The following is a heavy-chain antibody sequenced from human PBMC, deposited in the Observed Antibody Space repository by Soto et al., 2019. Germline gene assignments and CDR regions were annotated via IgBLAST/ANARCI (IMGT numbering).Heavy chain of an antibody. Sequence: SVKVSCKASGGTFSSYAISWVRQAPGQGLEWMGGIIPIFGTANYAQKFQGRVTITADESTSTAYMELSSLRSEDTAVYYCARDHPLVEMATSSPLDYWGQGTLVTVSS. CDR3: ARDHPLVEMATSSPLDY. CDR2: IIPIFGTA. CDR1: GGTFSSYA. V-gene: IGHV1-69*13. D-gene: IGHD5-12*01. J-gene: IGHJ4*02.